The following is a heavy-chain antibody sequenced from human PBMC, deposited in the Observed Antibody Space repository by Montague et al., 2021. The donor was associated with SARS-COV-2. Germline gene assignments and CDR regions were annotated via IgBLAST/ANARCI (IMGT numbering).Heavy chain of an antibody. CDR2: ISGSGGST. CDR1: GFTFSSYA. Sequence: SLRLSCAASGFTFSSYAMSWVRQAPGKGLEWVSAISGSGGSTYYADSVKDRFTISRDNSKNTLYLQMNSLRAEDTAVYYCANTPLFYDFWSGYTQDYFDYRGQGTLVTVSS. J-gene: IGHJ4*02. CDR3: ANTPLFYDFWSGYTQDYFDY. V-gene: IGHV3-23*01. D-gene: IGHD3-3*01.